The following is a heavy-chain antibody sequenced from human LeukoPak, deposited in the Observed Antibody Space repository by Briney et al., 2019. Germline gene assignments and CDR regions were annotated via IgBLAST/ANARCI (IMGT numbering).Heavy chain of an antibody. CDR3: AREASGGSPDY. Sequence: GGSLRLSCAASGFMLSSYWMSWVRQAPGKGLEWVANIKQDGSEKYYVDSVKGRFTISRNNAKNSLYLQMNSLRAEDTALYYCAREASGGSPDYWGQGTLVTVSS. V-gene: IGHV3-7*01. CDR2: IKQDGSEK. J-gene: IGHJ4*02. D-gene: IGHD2-15*01. CDR1: GFMLSSYW.